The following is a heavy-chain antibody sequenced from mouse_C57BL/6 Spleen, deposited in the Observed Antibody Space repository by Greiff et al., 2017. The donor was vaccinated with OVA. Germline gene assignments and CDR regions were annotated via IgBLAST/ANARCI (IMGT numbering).Heavy chain of an antibody. D-gene: IGHD1-1*01. J-gene: IGHJ2*01. CDR1: GFNFKDYY. CDR2: IDPEDGDT. V-gene: IGHV14-1*01. Sequence: VQLQQSGAELVRPGASVKLSCTASGFNFKDYYMHWVKQRPEQGLEWIGRIDPEDGDTEYAPKFKGKATMTADTTSSTAYMQLSSLTSEDSAVYCYARRGLSNTVFDYWGQGTTLTVSS. CDR3: ARRGLSNTVFDY.